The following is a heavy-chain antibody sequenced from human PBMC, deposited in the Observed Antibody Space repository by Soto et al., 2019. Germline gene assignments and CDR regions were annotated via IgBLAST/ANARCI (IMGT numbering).Heavy chain of an antibody. Sequence: PSETLSVTCAASCGSISSSHWCSCVRQPPGKGLEWIGEIYHSGSTNYNPSLKSRVTISVDKSKNQFSLKLSSVTAADTAVYYCARLWYGGNYYYYYGMDVWGQGTTVTV. J-gene: IGHJ6*02. CDR1: CGSISSSHW. CDR2: IYHSGST. CDR3: ARLWYGGNYYYYYGMDV. D-gene: IGHD2-15*01. V-gene: IGHV4-4*02.